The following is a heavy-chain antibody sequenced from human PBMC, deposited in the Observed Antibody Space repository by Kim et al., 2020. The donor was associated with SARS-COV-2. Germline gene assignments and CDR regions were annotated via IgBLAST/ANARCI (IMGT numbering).Heavy chain of an antibody. CDR1: GFTFSSYA. J-gene: IGHJ4*02. CDR2: ISGSGGST. V-gene: IGHV3-23*01. CDR3: AKDIVIMVYARGNDYGDPGVVY. D-gene: IGHD2-8*01. Sequence: GGSLRLSCAASGFTFSSYAMSWVRQAPGKGLEWVSAISGSGGSTYYADSVKGRFTISRDNSKNTLYLQMNSLRAEDTAVYYCAKDIVIMVYARGNDYGDPGVVYWGQGTLVTVSS.